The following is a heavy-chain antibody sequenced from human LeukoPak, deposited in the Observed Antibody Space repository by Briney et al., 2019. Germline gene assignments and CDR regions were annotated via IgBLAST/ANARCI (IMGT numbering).Heavy chain of an antibody. CDR1: GFTFSSYE. CDR2: ISSSGSTI. CDR3: AREVGRSSGWFDY. Sequence: GGSLRLSCAASGFTFSSYEMNWVRQAPGKGLEWVSYISSSGSTIYYADSVKGRFTISRDNAKNSLYLQMNSLRAEDTAVYYCAREVGRSSGWFDYWGQGTLVTVST. D-gene: IGHD6-19*01. J-gene: IGHJ4*02. V-gene: IGHV3-48*03.